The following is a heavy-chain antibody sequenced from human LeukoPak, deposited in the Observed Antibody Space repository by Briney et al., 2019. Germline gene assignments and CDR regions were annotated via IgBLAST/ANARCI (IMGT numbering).Heavy chain of an antibody. V-gene: IGHV4-39*01. CDR2: LYYSGST. Sequence: SETLSLTCTVSVGSISSSSYYWGWIRQPPGKGLEWIGSLYYSGSTYYHPSLKSRVTISLDTSKNQFSLKLSSVTAADTAVYYGASLQAVAGTFGNYWGQGTLVTVSS. CDR1: VGSISSSSYY. J-gene: IGHJ4*02. D-gene: IGHD6-19*01. CDR3: ASLQAVAGTFGNY.